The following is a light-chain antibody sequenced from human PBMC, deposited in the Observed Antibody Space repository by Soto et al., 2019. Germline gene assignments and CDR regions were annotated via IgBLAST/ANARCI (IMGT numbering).Light chain of an antibody. CDR2: AAS. Sequence: EIVLTQSPGTLYLSPGERATLSCRASQSVSSNYLAWYQQKRGQAPGLLIYAASARATGIPDRFSGSGSGTDFTLTISRLEPEDFAVYFCQLYGSSPPRYTFGQGTKLEIK. V-gene: IGKV3-20*01. CDR1: QSVSSNY. J-gene: IGKJ2*01. CDR3: QLYGSSPPRYT.